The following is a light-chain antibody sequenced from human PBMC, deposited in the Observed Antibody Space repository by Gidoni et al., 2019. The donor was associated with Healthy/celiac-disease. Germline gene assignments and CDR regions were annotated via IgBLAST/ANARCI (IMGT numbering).Light chain of an antibody. CDR1: QSVSSY. CDR2: DAS. CDR3: QQRSNWPPLT. V-gene: IGKV3-11*01. J-gene: IGKJ4*01. Sequence: EIVLTQSPATLSLSPGERATLSCRASQSVSSYLAWSQQKPGQAPRLLIYDASNRATGIPARFSGSGSGTDFTLTISSLEPEDFAVYYCQQRSNWPPLTFGGGTKVEI.